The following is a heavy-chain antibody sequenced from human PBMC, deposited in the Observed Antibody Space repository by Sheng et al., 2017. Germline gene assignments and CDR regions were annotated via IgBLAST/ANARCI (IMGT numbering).Heavy chain of an antibody. CDR1: GGTFSSYA. CDR2: IIPIFGTA. V-gene: IGHV1-69*01. D-gene: IGHD6-13*01. J-gene: IGHJ6*02. Sequence: QVQLVQSGAEVKKPGSSVKVSCKASGGTFSSYAISWVRQAPGQGLEWMGGIIPIFGTANYAQKFQGRVTITADESTSTAYMELSSLRSEDTAVYYCARDQVAAAGPLTYYYYGMDVWGQGTTVTVSS. CDR3: ARDQVAAAGPLTYYYYGMDV.